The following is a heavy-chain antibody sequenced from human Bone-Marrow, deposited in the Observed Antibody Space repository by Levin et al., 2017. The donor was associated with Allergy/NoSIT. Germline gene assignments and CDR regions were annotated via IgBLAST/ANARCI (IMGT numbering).Heavy chain of an antibody. Sequence: GESLKISCAASGFTVRSNFMSWVRQAPGRGLEWVSVIYIGGSTDYADSVKGRFTVSRDNSKNTVYLQMNRLRAEDTAVYYCATDPARGSLDWFDPWGQGTLVTVSS. D-gene: IGHD6-13*01. V-gene: IGHV3-53*01. CDR2: IYIGGST. CDR3: ATDPARGSLDWFDP. CDR1: GFTVRSNF. J-gene: IGHJ5*02.